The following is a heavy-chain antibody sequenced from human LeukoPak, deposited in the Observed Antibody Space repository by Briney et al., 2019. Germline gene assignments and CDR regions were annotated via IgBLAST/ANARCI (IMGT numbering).Heavy chain of an antibody. Sequence: GGSLRLSWAASGFTFSSYWMHWIRQLPGKGLVWVSRINTDGSSTSYADSVKGRFTISRDNAKNTLYLQMNSLRAEDTAVYYCARDRPGGFDPWGQGTLVTVSS. J-gene: IGHJ5*02. D-gene: IGHD3-16*01. CDR1: GFTFSSYW. CDR2: INTDGSST. CDR3: ARDRPGGFDP. V-gene: IGHV3-74*01.